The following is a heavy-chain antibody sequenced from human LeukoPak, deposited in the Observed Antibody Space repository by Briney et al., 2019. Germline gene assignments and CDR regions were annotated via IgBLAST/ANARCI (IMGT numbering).Heavy chain of an antibody. Sequence: GGSLRLSCAASGFTVSSNYMSWVRQAPGKGLEWVSVIYSGGSTYYADSVKGRFTISRDNSKNTLYLQMNSLRAEDTAVYYCARDPPSRGTRYFDYWGQGILVTVSS. CDR1: GFTVSSNY. D-gene: IGHD3-16*01. CDR3: ARDPPSRGTRYFDY. J-gene: IGHJ4*02. V-gene: IGHV3-66*01. CDR2: IYSGGST.